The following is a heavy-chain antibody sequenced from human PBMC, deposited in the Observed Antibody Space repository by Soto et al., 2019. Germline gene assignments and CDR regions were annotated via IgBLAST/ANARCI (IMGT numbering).Heavy chain of an antibody. V-gene: IGHV3-7*05. CDR1: GFTFRTYW. D-gene: IGHD5-18*01. CDR3: ARDGSTSWYSYDYHGMDV. CDR2: INQDGSEK. Sequence: EVQLVESGGGLVQPGGSQRLSCGASGFTFRTYWLSWVRQVPGKGLEWVANINQDGSEKNYVDSVKGRFTISRDNAKNSLYLQMSSLRAEDTALYYCARDGSTSWYSYDYHGMDVWGQGTTVNVSS. J-gene: IGHJ6*02.